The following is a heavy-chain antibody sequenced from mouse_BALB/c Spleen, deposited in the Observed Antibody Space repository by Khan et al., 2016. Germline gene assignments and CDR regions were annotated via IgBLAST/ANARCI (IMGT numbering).Heavy chain of an antibody. D-gene: IGHD2-10*02. J-gene: IGHJ2*01. Sequence: VQLKQSDPDLVKPGASVKISCKASGYSFTAYYMYWVKQSHGKSLEWIGRINPNNGATTFNQKFTGKAILTVDKSSTTAYMELRSLASEDSAVYDSARDEYVNWGQGTTLTVSS. CDR1: GYSFTAYY. V-gene: IGHV1-18*01. CDR2: INPNNGAT. CDR3: ARDEYVN.